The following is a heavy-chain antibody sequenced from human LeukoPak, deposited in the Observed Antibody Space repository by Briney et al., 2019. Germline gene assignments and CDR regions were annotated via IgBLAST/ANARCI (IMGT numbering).Heavy chain of an antibody. CDR1: GGSISSGSYY. CDR2: IYTRGST. D-gene: IGHD4-17*01. V-gene: IGHV4-61*02. CDR3: ARPTTADEGRAFDI. J-gene: IGHJ3*02. Sequence: PSQTLSLTCTVSGGSISSGSYYWSWVRQPAGKGLEWIGRIYTRGSTNYNPSLKSRVTISVDPSKHQFSLTLSSVTAPDTAAYYCARPTTADEGRAFDIWGQGTMVTVSS.